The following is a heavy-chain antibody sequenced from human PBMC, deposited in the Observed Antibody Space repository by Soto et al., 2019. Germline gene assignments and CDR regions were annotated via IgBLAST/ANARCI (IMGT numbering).Heavy chain of an antibody. CDR3: AKRHGVILKNSYSSGMDV. D-gene: IGHD3-16*02. CDR1: GFTFSSYA. Sequence: GGSLSLSCAASGFTFSSYAMSWVRQAPGKGLEWVSAISGSGGSTYYADSVKGRFTISRDNSKNTLYLQMNSLRAEDTAVYYCAKRHGVILKNSYSSGMDVWGQGPTVTVSS. CDR2: ISGSGGST. J-gene: IGHJ6*02. V-gene: IGHV3-23*01.